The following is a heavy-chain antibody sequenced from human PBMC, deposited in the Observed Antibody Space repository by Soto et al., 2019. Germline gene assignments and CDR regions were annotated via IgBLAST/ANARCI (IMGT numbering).Heavy chain of an antibody. D-gene: IGHD2-2*01. CDR2: ISYDGSNK. CDR3: AKDHHCSSTSCLKY. J-gene: IGHJ4*02. CDR1: GFTFSSYG. Sequence: GGSLRLSCAASGFTFSSYGMHWVRQAPGKGLEWVAVISYDGSNKYYADSVKGRFTISRDNSKNTLYLQMNSLRAEDTAVYYCAKDHHCSSTSCLKYWGQVPLVTVSS. V-gene: IGHV3-30*18.